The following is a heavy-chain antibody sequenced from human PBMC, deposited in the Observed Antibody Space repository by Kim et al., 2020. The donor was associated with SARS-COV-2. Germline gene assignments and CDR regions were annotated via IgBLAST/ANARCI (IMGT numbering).Heavy chain of an antibody. V-gene: IGHV1-24*01. D-gene: IGHD5-12*01. Sequence: APKFQGRCTMTGDTSTDTAYMELSSLRSEDTAVYYCAASRQSGYVDYFDYWGQGTLVTVSS. CDR3: AASRQSGYVDYFDY. J-gene: IGHJ4*02.